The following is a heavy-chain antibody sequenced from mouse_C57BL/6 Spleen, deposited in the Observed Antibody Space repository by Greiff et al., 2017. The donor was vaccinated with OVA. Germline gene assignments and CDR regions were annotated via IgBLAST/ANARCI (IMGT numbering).Heavy chain of an antibody. D-gene: IGHD4-1*01. CDR3: ARSWDEDYAMDY. Sequence: QVQLQQSGAELVRPGTSVKVSCKASGYAFTNYLIEWVKQRPGQGLEWIGVINPGSGGTNYNEKFKGKATLTADKSSSTAYMQLSSLTSEDSAVYFCARSWDEDYAMDYWGQGTSVTVSS. CDR1: GYAFTNYL. V-gene: IGHV1-54*01. J-gene: IGHJ4*01. CDR2: INPGSGGT.